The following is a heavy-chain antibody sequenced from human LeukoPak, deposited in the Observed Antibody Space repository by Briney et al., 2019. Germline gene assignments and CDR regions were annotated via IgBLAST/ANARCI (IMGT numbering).Heavy chain of an antibody. Sequence: ASVKVSCKASGYTFTSYDINWVRQATGQGLEWMGWMNPNSGNTGYAQKFQGRVTMTSNTSISTAYMELSSLRSEDTAVYYCARGITYYYDSSGFRDYWGQGTLVTVSS. D-gene: IGHD3-22*01. CDR1: GYTFTSYD. CDR2: MNPNSGNT. CDR3: ARGITYYYDSSGFRDY. V-gene: IGHV1-8*01. J-gene: IGHJ4*02.